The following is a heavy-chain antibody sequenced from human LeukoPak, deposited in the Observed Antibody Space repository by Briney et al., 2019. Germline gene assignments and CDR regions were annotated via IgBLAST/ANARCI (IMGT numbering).Heavy chain of an antibody. CDR2: ISSSSSYI. CDR3: ARVNLVRGSYYFDY. Sequence: GGSLRLSCAASGFTFSSYSMNWVRQAPGKGLEWVSSISSSSSYIYYADSVEGRFTISRDNAKNSLYLQMNSLRAEDTAVYYCARVNLVRGSYYFDYWGQGTLVTVSS. J-gene: IGHJ4*02. V-gene: IGHV3-21*01. D-gene: IGHD3-10*01. CDR1: GFTFSSYS.